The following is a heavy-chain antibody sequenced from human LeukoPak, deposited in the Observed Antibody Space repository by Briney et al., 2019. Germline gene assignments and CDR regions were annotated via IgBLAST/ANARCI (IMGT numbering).Heavy chain of an antibody. D-gene: IGHD1-20*01. Sequence: GRSLRLSCAASGFTFSSYSMNWVRQAPGKGLEWVSSISSSSSYIYYADSVKGRFTISRDNAKNSLYLQMNSLRAEDTAVYYCATLITGDYYGMDVWGQGTTVTVSS. CDR1: GFTFSSYS. CDR3: ATLITGDYYGMDV. CDR2: ISSSSSYI. J-gene: IGHJ6*02. V-gene: IGHV3-21*01.